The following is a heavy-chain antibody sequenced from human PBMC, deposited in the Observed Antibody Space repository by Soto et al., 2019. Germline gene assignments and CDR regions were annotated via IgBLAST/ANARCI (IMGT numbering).Heavy chain of an antibody. CDR1: GFTFSSFA. J-gene: IGHJ4*02. Sequence: GGSLRLSCAASGFTFSSFAMSWVRQAQGEGLEWVSGISRSGGSLYYADSVKGRFTISRDNSKNTVYLQMNSLRAADTAVYYCARDKLGGGSSSSFDSWGQGALVTVSS. D-gene: IGHD6-13*01. V-gene: IGHV3-23*01. CDR3: ARDKLGGGSSSSFDS. CDR2: ISRSGGSL.